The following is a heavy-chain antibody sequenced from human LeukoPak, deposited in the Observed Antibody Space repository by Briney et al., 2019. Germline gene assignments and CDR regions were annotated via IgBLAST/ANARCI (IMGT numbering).Heavy chain of an antibody. CDR2: INHSGST. V-gene: IGHV4-34*01. Sequence: PSETLSLTCAVYGGSFSGYYWSWIRQPPGKGLEWIGEINHSGSTNYNPSLKSRVTISVDTSKNQFSLKLSSVTAADTAVYYCARVKLGYDAFDIWGQGTMVTVSS. J-gene: IGHJ3*02. D-gene: IGHD7-27*01. CDR3: ARVKLGYDAFDI. CDR1: GGSFSGYY.